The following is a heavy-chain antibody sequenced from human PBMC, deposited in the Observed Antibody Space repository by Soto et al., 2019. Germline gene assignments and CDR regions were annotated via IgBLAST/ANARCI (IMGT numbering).Heavy chain of an antibody. CDR2: IYGGGST. J-gene: IGHJ4*02. V-gene: IGHV3-53*01. CDR1: GFTVSNTY. Sequence: RLSCEVSGFTVSNTYMSWIRQAPGKGLEWVSIIYGGGSTYYTDSVKGRFTISKDNSKNTVSLQMNSLRAEDTALYYCAKGFSWNRVDSWGQGTPVTVSS. CDR3: AKGFSWNRVDS. D-gene: IGHD1-1*01.